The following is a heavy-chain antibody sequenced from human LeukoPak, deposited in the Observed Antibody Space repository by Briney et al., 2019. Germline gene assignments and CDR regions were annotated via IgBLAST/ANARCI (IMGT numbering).Heavy chain of an antibody. CDR2: IKPSGGST. CDR3: ARVRDGYNDAYDI. Sequence: ASVKVSCKASGYTSTNYYIHWVRQAPGQGLEWMGIIKPSGGSTNYAQNFQGRVTMTSDTSTSTVYMELSGLRSEDTAVYYCARVRDGYNDAYDIWGQGTMVTVPS. J-gene: IGHJ3*02. D-gene: IGHD5-24*01. CDR1: GYTSTNYY. V-gene: IGHV1-46*01.